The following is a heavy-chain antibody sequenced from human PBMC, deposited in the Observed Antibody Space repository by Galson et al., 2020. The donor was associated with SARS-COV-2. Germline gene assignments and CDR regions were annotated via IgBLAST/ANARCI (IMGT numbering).Heavy chain of an antibody. CDR2: IYPGDSDT. Sequence: GESLKISCKGSGYSFTSHWIAWVRQMPGKGLEWMGIIYPGDSDTRYSPSFQGQVTISVDKSISTAYLQWSSLKASDTAMYYCARRHYFDWYFDLWGRGTRVSVSS. J-gene: IGHJ2*01. CDR3: ARRHYFDWYFDL. D-gene: IGHD3-10*01. CDR1: GYSFTSHW. V-gene: IGHV5-51*01.